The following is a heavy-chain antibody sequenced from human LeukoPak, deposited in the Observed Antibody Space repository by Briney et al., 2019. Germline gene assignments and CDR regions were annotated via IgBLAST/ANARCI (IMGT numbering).Heavy chain of an antibody. CDR2: IYSGGST. D-gene: IGHD1-26*01. J-gene: IGHJ4*02. V-gene: IGHV3-53*01. CDR1: GFTVSSNY. Sequence: GGSLRLSCAASGFTVSSNYMSWVRQAPGKGLEWFSVIYSGGSTYYADSVKGRFTISRDNSKNILCLQMNSLRAEDTAVYYCARMGVGAMGFWGQGTLVTVSS. CDR3: ARMGVGAMGF.